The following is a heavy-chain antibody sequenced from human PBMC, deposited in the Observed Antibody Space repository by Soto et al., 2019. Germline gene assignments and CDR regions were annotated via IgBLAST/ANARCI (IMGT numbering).Heavy chain of an antibody. CDR1: GYTFTSYG. V-gene: IGHV1-18*01. Sequence: GASVKVSCKASGYTFTSYGISWVRQAPGQGLEWMGWISAYSGNTNYAQKLQGRVTMTTDTSTSTAYMELRSLRSDDTAVYYCARVKRGLRFLEWAPRGGMDVWGQGTTVTVSS. D-gene: IGHD3-3*01. CDR3: ARVKRGLRFLEWAPRGGMDV. J-gene: IGHJ6*02. CDR2: ISAYSGNT.